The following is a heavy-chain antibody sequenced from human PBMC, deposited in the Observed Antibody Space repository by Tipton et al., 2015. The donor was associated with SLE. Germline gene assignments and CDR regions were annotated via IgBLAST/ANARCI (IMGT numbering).Heavy chain of an antibody. V-gene: IGHV4-34*01. CDR3: ARDPFRGLAVAASAY. CDR2: INHSGTT. J-gene: IGHJ4*02. CDR1: DESFSGYC. D-gene: IGHD6-19*01. Sequence: TLSLTCAVYDESFSGYCWSWIRQPPGKGLEWIGEINHSGTTNYDPSLKSRVTISVDTSKNQFSLKLSSVTAADTAVYYCARDPFRGLAVAASAYWGQGTLVTVSS.